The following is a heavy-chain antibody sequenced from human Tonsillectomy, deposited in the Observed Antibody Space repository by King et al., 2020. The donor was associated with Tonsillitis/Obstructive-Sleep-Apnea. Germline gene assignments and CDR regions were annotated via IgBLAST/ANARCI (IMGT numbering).Heavy chain of an antibody. Sequence: DVQLVESGGGLVQPGGSLRLSCAASGFTFSSYWMSWVRQAPGKGLEWVANIKKDGSGKYYVDSVKGRFTISRDNAKNSLYLQMNSLRAEDTAVYYCANLLRQQPVFDAFDIWGQGTMVTVSS. CDR3: ANLLRQQPVFDAFDI. D-gene: IGHD6-13*01. CDR2: IKKDGSGK. V-gene: IGHV3-7*02. CDR1: GFTFSSYW. J-gene: IGHJ3*02.